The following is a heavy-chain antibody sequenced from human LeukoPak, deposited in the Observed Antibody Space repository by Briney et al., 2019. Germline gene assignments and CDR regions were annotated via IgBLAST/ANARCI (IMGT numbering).Heavy chain of an antibody. CDR2: IKQDGSEK. J-gene: IGHJ6*03. V-gene: IGHV3-7*01. Sequence: GGSLRLSCAASGFTFSSYWMSWVRQAPGKGLEWVANIKQDGSEKYYVDSVKGRFTISRDNAKNSLYLQMNSLRAEDTAVYYCARVVSSSWYVGYYYYYYMDVWGKGTTVTVPS. D-gene: IGHD6-13*01. CDR3: ARVVSSSWYVGYYYYYYMDV. CDR1: GFTFSSYW.